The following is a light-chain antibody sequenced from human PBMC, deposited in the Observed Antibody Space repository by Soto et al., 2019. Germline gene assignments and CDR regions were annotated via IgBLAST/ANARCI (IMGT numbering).Light chain of an antibody. J-gene: IGKJ1*01. V-gene: IGKV3-15*01. Sequence: ESVLTQSPGTLSLSPGERATLSCRASQSVSNNLAWYQQKPGQAPRLLIYGASARATGIPARFSGGGSGTEFTLTISSLQSEDFAVYYCQQSYDWPPWTFGQGTKVDI. CDR2: GAS. CDR3: QQSYDWPPWT. CDR1: QSVSNN.